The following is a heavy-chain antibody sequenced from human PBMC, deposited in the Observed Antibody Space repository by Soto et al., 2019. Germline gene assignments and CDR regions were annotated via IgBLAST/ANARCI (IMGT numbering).Heavy chain of an antibody. Sequence: SVKVSCKASGGTFSSYAISWVRQAPGQGLEWMGGIIPIFGTANYAQKFQGRVTITADESTSTAYMELSSLRSEDTAVYYCASSRSTYDFWSGYYAYYGMDVWGQGTTVTVSS. V-gene: IGHV1-69*13. CDR2: IIPIFGTA. J-gene: IGHJ6*02. CDR1: GGTFSSYA. CDR3: ASSRSTYDFWSGYYAYYGMDV. D-gene: IGHD3-3*01.